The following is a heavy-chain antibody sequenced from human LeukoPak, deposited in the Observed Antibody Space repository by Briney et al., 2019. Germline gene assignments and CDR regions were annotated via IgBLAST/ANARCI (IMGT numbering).Heavy chain of an antibody. Sequence: GGSLRLSCAASGFTFSSYVMTWLRQAPGKGLEWVSVISGSGDSTYYADSVRGRFTISRDNPKNTLFLQMNSLRAEDTAAYYCATDPGTMIVVPWGQGTLVTVSS. CDR1: GFTFSSYV. CDR3: ATDPGTMIVVP. CDR2: ISGSGDST. J-gene: IGHJ4*02. V-gene: IGHV3-23*01. D-gene: IGHD3-22*01.